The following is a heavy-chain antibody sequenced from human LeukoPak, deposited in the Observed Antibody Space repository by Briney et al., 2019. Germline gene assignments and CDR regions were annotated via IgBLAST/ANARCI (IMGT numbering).Heavy chain of an antibody. CDR3: ARWVTYYYYMDV. D-gene: IGHD2-21*02. CDR1: GGSFSGYY. CDR2: LNHSGST. J-gene: IGHJ6*03. V-gene: IGHV4-34*01. Sequence: SETLSLTCAVYGGSFSGYYWSWIRQPPGKGLEWIGELNHSGSTNYNPSLKSRVTISVDTSKNQFSLKLSSVTAADTAVYYCARWVTYYYYMDVWGKGTTVTVSS.